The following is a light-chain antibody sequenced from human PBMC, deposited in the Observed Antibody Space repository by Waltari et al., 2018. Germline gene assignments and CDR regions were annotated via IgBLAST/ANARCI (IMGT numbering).Light chain of an antibody. Sequence: EIVSTQSPATLSVSPGARATLSSRASQTVYTRLAWYRQKPGQAPSLLIYGASTRATDVPARFSGSESGTEFTLTISSLQSEDFAIYFCQQYTDWPRTFGQGTKEEIK. CDR2: GAS. CDR3: QQYTDWPRT. V-gene: IGKV3-15*01. CDR1: QTVYTR. J-gene: IGKJ1*01.